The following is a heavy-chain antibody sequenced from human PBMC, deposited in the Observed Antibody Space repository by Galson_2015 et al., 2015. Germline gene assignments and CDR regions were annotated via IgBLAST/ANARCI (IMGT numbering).Heavy chain of an antibody. V-gene: IGHV3-21*01. Sequence: SLRLSCAASGFTFSSYRMNWVRQAPGKGLEWVSSISSSSSYIYYADSVKGRFTISRDNAKNSLYLQMNSLRAEDTAVYYCARDGVWIAAAGIKLVYWGQGTLVTVSS. CDR2: ISSSSSYI. J-gene: IGHJ4*02. CDR3: ARDGVWIAAAGIKLVY. D-gene: IGHD6-13*01. CDR1: GFTFSSYR.